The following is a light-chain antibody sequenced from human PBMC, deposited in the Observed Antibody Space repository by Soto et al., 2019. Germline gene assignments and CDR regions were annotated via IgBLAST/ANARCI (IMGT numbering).Light chain of an antibody. J-gene: IGKJ5*01. V-gene: IGKV3-20*01. CDR3: QQYGTSPT. CDR2: GAS. Sequence: EIVLTQFPGTLSLFPGERATLSCRASQSLITRYLAWYQQKPGQAPRLLIYGASSRATGIPDRFSGSGSGTDFTLTISRLEPEYFAVYSCQQYGTSPTFGQGTRLEIK. CDR1: QSLITRY.